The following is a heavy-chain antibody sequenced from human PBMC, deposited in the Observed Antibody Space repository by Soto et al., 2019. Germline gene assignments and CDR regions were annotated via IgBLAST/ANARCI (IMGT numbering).Heavy chain of an antibody. CDR3: ARARGVDY. J-gene: IGHJ4*02. CDR2: IKADGSEK. V-gene: IGHV3-7*03. D-gene: IGHD3-16*01. CDR1: GFTFSNHL. Sequence: GGSLRLSCVGSGFTFSNHLMNWVRQAPGQGLEWVANIKADGSEKYYVDSVKGRFTISRDNAKNSLYLQMNSLRAEDTAVYYCARARGVDYWGQGTQVTVSS.